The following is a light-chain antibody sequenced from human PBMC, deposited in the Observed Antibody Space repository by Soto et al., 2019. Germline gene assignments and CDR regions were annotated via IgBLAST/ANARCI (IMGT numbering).Light chain of an antibody. CDR2: GAS. V-gene: IGKV3-20*01. Sequence: IVLPQSPGTLSLSPGERATLACRASQGVSTNYVAWYQQKPGQAPRLLIYGASNRAAGIPDRFSGSGSGTDFTLTISRLEPEDFAVFYCHQYGHSPYTFGQGTKLEIK. J-gene: IGKJ2*01. CDR3: HQYGHSPYT. CDR1: QGVSTNY.